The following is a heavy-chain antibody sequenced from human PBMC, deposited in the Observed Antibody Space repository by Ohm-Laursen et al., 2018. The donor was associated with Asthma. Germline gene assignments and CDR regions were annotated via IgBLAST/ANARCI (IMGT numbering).Heavy chain of an antibody. V-gene: IGHV3-30-3*01. CDR2: GGSYYDGGLK. J-gene: IGHJ4*02. CDR1: GFTFSIYA. CDR3: ATNLPYEAENY. Sequence: SLRLSCTAFGFTFSIYAMHWVRQAPGKGLEWVAVGGSYYDGGLKYYADSVNGRFTVSRDDSKNTLYLQMNSLRPDDTAVYYCATNLPYEAENYWGQGTLVTVSS. D-gene: IGHD3-16*01.